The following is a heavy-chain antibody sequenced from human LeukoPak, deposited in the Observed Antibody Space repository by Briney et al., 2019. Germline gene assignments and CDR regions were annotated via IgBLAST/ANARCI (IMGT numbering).Heavy chain of an antibody. D-gene: IGHD1-26*01. CDR3: ARGGRAGWSGSYEDSFDI. CDR2: IYSGGNT. J-gene: IGHJ3*02. Sequence: GWSLRLSCAASGFTVSSNYMSWVRQAPGQGLEWVSVIYSGGNTYYADSVKVQFTNSRNHSKTTLYLQMNSLRAGDTAVYYCARGGRAGWSGSYEDSFDIWGQGTMVTVSS. V-gene: IGHV3-53*01. CDR1: GFTVSSNY.